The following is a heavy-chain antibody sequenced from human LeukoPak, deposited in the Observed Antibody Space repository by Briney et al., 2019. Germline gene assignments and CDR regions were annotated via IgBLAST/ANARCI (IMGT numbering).Heavy chain of an antibody. D-gene: IGHD3-10*01. J-gene: IGHJ6*02. CDR2: IKQDGSEK. Sequence: GGSLRLSCAASGFTFSSYWMNWVRQTPGKGLEWVANIKQDGSEKYYMDSVKGRFTISRDNAKNSLYLQMNSLRAEDTAVYYCARDPLWFGEYGMDVWGQGTTVTVSS. V-gene: IGHV3-7*01. CDR3: ARDPLWFGEYGMDV. CDR1: GFTFSSYW.